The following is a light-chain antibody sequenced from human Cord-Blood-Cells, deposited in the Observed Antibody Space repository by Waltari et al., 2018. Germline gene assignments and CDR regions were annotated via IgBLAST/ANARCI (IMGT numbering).Light chain of an antibody. CDR3: SSYTSSSTLV. CDR2: DVS. J-gene: IGLJ3*02. Sequence: SALTQPASVSGSPGQSITISCTGTSSDVGGYNYVSWYQQNPGKAPKRMIYDVSNRPTAVSTRFTGSKSGNTASQTISGLQAEDEADYYSSSYTSSSTLVFGAGTKLTII. CDR1: SSDVGGYNY. V-gene: IGLV2-14*01.